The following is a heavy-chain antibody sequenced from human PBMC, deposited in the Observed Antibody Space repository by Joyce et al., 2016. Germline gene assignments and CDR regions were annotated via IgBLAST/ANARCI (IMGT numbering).Heavy chain of an antibody. CDR1: GYTFTNYG. Sequence: QVELVLSGVEVKKPGASVKVCCRASGYTFTNYGVTWVRQAPGQGLEWVGRTSASSGNTISVQKFQGRVTMTTDTSTSTAYMELRGLRSDDTAIYSCARDCSASSFFFCHYFGMDVWGQGTTVTVSS. CDR3: ARDCSASSFFFCHYFGMDV. J-gene: IGHJ6*02. D-gene: IGHD2-15*01. CDR2: TSASSGNT. V-gene: IGHV1-18*01.